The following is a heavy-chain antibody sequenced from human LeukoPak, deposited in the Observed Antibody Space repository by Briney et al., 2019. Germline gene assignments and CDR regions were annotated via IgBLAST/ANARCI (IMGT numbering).Heavy chain of an antibody. CDR1: GFAVSSNY. Sequence: GGSLRLSCAASGFAVSSNYMSWVRQAPGKGLEWVSVIYSGGSTYYADSVKGRFTISRDNSKNTLYLQMNSLRAEDTAVYYCAKDEDQYYYGSGSYYYNWGQGTLVTVSS. CDR3: AKDEDQYYYGSGSYYYN. J-gene: IGHJ4*02. CDR2: IYSGGST. V-gene: IGHV3-53*01. D-gene: IGHD3-10*01.